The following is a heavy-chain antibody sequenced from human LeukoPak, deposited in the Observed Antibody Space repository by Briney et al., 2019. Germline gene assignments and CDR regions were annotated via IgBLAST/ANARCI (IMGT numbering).Heavy chain of an antibody. CDR2: ISSSSSTI. J-gene: IGHJ4*02. Sequence: GGSLRLSCAASGFTFSTYSMNWVRQAPGKGLEWVSYISSSSSTIYYADSVKGRFTISRDNAKNSLYLQMNSLRAEDTAVYYCARDLREVGHDHWGQGTLVTVSS. CDR1: GFTFSTYS. V-gene: IGHV3-48*01. D-gene: IGHD3-10*01. CDR3: ARDLREVGHDH.